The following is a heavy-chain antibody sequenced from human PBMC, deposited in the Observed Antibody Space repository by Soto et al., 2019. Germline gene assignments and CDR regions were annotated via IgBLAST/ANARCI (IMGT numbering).Heavy chain of an antibody. D-gene: IGHD5-18*01. CDR1: GYSFTGYF. J-gene: IGHJ6*02. CDR2: INLNSGGT. CDR3: ARGGDTAMVYHGMDV. V-gene: IGHV1-2*02. Sequence: QAQLVQSGADVKKPGASVRVSCKASGYSFTGYFTQWVRQAPGQGLEWMGWINLNSGGTNHAQKFQGRVTMTRDTSFSTAYMELSRLRSDETAVYYCARGGDTAMVYHGMDVWGQGTTVTVSS.